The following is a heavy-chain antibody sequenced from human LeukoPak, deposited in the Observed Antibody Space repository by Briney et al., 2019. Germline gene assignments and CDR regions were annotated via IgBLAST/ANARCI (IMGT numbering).Heavy chain of an antibody. CDR3: ARDTYSSSWNWFDP. V-gene: IGHV3-23*01. CDR1: GLTFSGYA. Sequence: PGGTLRLSSAASGLTFSGYAMSGVGQAPGQGLEWISAVSGSVGSTYYADSVKGRFTISRDNSNNTLYLQMNSLRAEDTAVYYCARDTYSSSWNWFDPWGQGTLVTVSS. J-gene: IGHJ5*02. CDR2: VSGSVGST. D-gene: IGHD6-13*01.